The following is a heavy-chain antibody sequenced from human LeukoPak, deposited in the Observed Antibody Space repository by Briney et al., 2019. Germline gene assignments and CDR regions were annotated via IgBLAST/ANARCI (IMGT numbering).Heavy chain of an antibody. CDR3: ARESTVTTPYFDY. CDR1: GFTVSSSY. CDR2: IYSGGST. V-gene: IGHV3-53*01. Sequence: GGSLRLSCAASGFTVSSSYMSWVRQAPGKGLEWVSVIYSGGSTYYADSVKGRFTISRDNSKNTLHLQMNSLRAEDTAVYYCARESTVTTPYFDYWGQGTLVTVAS. D-gene: IGHD4-17*01. J-gene: IGHJ4*02.